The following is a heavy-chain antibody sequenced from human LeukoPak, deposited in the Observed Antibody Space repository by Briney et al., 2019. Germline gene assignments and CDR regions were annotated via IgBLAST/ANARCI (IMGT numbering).Heavy chain of an antibody. J-gene: IGHJ4*02. CDR1: GYTFTSYG. V-gene: IGHV1-18*01. CDR3: ARASGGDIVVVPAVAFDY. Sequence: VSVKVSCTASGYTFTSYGISWVRQAPGQGLEWMGWISAYNGNTNYAQKLQGRVTMTTDTSTSTAYMELRSLRSDDTAVYYCARASGGDIVVVPAVAFDYWGQGTLVTVSS. CDR2: ISAYNGNT. D-gene: IGHD2-2*01.